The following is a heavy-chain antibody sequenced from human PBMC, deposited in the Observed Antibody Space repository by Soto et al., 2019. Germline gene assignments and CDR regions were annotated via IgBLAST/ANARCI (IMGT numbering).Heavy chain of an antibody. Sequence: GGSLRLSCTGSGFTFGDYAVSWVRQTPGKGRECVGVIRSKVYGGTTEYAASVKGRFTISRDDSKSIAYLQMNSLKTDDTAMYYCTRSPFDYWGQGTLVTVSS. CDR3: TRSPFDY. J-gene: IGHJ4*02. V-gene: IGHV3-49*04. CDR2: IRSKVYGGTT. CDR1: GFTFGDYA.